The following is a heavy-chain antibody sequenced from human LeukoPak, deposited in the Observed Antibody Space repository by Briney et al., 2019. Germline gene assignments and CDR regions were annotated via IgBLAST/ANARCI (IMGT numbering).Heavy chain of an antibody. V-gene: IGHV3-30*02. CDR3: AKDRGDVWGDCFDH. CDR2: IRYDGSNR. J-gene: IGHJ4*02. CDR1: GFTFSSYG. D-gene: IGHD3-16*01. Sequence: PGGSLRLSCAASGFTFSSYGMHWVRQAPGKGLEWMTYIRYDGSNRYYADSVKGRFTISRDNSKNTLYLQMNSLRTEDTAIYYCAKDRGDVWGDCFDHWGQGTLVSVSS.